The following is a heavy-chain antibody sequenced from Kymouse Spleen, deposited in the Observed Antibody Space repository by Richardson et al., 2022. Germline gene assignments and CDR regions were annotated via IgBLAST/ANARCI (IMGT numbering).Heavy chain of an antibody. D-gene: IGHD3-9*01. V-gene: IGHV3-33*01. CDR1: GFTFSSYG. J-gene: IGHJ6*02. CDR2: IWYDGSNK. Sequence: QVQLVESGGGVVQPGRSLRLSCAASGFTFSSYGMHWVRQAPGKGLEWVAVIWYDGSNKYYADSVKGRFTISRDNSKNTLYLQMNSLRAEDTAVYYCAREGIAARLVISLYYYYYGMDVWGQGTTVTVSS. CDR3: AREGIAARLVISLYYYYYGMDV.